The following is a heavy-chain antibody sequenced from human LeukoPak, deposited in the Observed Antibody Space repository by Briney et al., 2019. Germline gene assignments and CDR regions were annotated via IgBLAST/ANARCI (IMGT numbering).Heavy chain of an antibody. V-gene: IGHV3-21*01. J-gene: IGHJ5*02. CDR3: ARDPHDYIGP. CDR2: ISSSSSYI. Sequence: GGSLRLSCAASGFTFSSYSMNWVRQAPGKGLEWVSSISSSSSYIYYADSVKGRFTISRDNAKNSLYLQMNSLRAGDTAVYYCARDPHDYIGPWGQGTLVTVSS. CDR1: GFTFSSYS. D-gene: IGHD4-11*01.